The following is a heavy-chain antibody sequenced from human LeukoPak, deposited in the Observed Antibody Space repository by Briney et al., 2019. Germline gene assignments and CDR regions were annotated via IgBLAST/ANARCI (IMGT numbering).Heavy chain of an antibody. CDR3: TRRDKDAFDI. D-gene: IGHD2-21*01. J-gene: IGHJ3*02. CDR1: GFTFSSYG. Sequence: GGSLRLSCAASGFTFSSYGMSWVRQAPGKGLEWVGRIRSKANSYATAYAASVKGRFTNSRDDSKTTAYLQMNSLKTEDTAVYYCTRRDKDAFDIWGQGTMVTVSS. V-gene: IGHV3-73*01. CDR2: IRSKANSYAT.